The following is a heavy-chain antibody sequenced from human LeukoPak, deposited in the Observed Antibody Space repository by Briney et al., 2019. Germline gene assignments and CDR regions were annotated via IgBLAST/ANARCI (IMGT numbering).Heavy chain of an antibody. Sequence: GGSLRLSCAVSGFTFSIYTMHWVRQAPGKGLEYVSGISTNGGSTDYAKSVKGRFTVSRDNSKNTLYLQMGSLRTEDMAVYYCARGGIQDYDILTGDYGMDVWGQGTTVTVSS. D-gene: IGHD3-9*01. CDR1: GFTFSIYT. CDR3: ARGGIQDYDILTGDYGMDV. J-gene: IGHJ6*02. CDR2: ISTNGGST. V-gene: IGHV3-64*01.